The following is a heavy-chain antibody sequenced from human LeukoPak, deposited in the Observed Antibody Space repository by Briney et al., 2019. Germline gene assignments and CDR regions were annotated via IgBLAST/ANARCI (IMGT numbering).Heavy chain of an antibody. D-gene: IGHD5-12*01. Sequence: QPGGSLILSCAASGFTFSTYWMHWVRQAPGKGPVWVSRINSDGSSTSYADSVKGRFTISRDNAKNTLYLQMNNLRAEDTAVYYCARDRGYAFDIWGQGTMVTVSS. V-gene: IGHV3-74*01. CDR2: INSDGSST. J-gene: IGHJ3*02. CDR1: GFTFSTYW. CDR3: ARDRGYAFDI.